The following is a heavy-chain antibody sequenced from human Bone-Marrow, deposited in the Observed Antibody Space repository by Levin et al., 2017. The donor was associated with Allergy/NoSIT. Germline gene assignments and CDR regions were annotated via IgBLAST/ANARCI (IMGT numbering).Heavy chain of an antibody. CDR3: ARFRSLGD. V-gene: IGHV3-7*01. Sequence: PVGSLRLSCTVSGFTFSSSWMSWVRQAPGKGLESVANINQNGGEIYYVDSVKGRFTISRDNAKSSLYLQMNSLRAEDTSIYYCARFRSLGDWGQGTLVTVSS. D-gene: IGHD3-16*01. CDR1: GFTFSSSW. J-gene: IGHJ4*02. CDR2: INQNGGEI.